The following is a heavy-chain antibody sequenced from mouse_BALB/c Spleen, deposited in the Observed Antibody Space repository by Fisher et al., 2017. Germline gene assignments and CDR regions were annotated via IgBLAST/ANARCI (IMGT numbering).Heavy chain of an antibody. Sequence: KFKGKATLTTDKSSSTAYMQLSSLTSEDSAVYYCARNYYGSSYWYFDVWGAGTTVTVSS. D-gene: IGHD1-1*01. J-gene: IGHJ1*01. V-gene: IGHV1-64*01. CDR3: SEDSAVYYCARNYYGSSYWYFDV.